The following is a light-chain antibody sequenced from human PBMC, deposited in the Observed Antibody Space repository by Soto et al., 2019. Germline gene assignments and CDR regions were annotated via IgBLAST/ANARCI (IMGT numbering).Light chain of an antibody. CDR2: DAS. V-gene: IGKV3-11*01. CDR1: QSVSRT. CDR3: QQRYNWPQT. Sequence: EVVLTQSPATLSLSPGERANLSCRTRQSVSRTLAWYQQKSGQAPRLLIYDASNRATGIPTRFSGSGSGTDFTLTISSLEPEDFAVYYCQQRYNWPQTFGQGTKVEIK. J-gene: IGKJ1*01.